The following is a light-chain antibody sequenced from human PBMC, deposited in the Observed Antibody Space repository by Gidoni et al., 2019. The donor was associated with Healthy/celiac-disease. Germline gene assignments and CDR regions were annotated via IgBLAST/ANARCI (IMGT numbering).Light chain of an antibody. CDR1: SNNVGNQG. CDR3: SAWDSSLSVHV. CDR2: RNN. J-gene: IGLJ1*01. Sequence: QAGLTQPPSVSKGLRQTATLTCTGNSNNVGNQGAAWLQQHQGHPPKLLSYRNNNRPSGISERFSASRSGNTASLTITGLQPEDEADYYCSAWDSSLSVHVFGTGTKVTVL. V-gene: IGLV10-54*04.